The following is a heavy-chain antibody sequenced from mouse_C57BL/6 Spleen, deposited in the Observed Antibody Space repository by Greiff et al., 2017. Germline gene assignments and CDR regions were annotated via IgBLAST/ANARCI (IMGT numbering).Heavy chain of an antibody. CDR3: AREPNWEGFAY. D-gene: IGHD4-1*01. CDR1: GYAFSRSW. V-gene: IGHV1-82*01. J-gene: IGHJ3*01. Sequence: QVQLQQSGPELVKPGASVKISCKASGYAFSRSWLNWVKQRPGKGLEWIGRIYPGDGDTNYNGKFKGKATLTADKSSSTAYMQLSSLTSEDSAVYFCAREPNWEGFAYWGQGTLVTVSA. CDR2: IYPGDGDT.